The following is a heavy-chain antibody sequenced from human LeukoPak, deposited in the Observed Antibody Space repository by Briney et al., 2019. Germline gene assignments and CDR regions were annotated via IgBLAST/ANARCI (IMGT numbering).Heavy chain of an antibody. V-gene: IGHV3-23*01. D-gene: IGHD3-22*01. CDR1: GFTFSSYA. CDR3: ARVYLYDSSMDAFDI. Sequence: GGSLRLPCAASGFTFSSYAMSWVRQAPGKGLEWVSAISGSGGSTYYADSVKGRFTISRDNSKHTLYLQMNSLRAEDTAVYYCARVYLYDSSMDAFDIWGQGTMVTVSS. J-gene: IGHJ3*02. CDR2: ISGSGGST.